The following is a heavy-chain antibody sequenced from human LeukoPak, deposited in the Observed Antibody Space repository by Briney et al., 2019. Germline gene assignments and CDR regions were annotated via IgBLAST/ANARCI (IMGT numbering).Heavy chain of an antibody. V-gene: IGHV3-21*01. D-gene: IGHD1-7*01. CDR1: GFTFSSYE. CDR3: TRDRFGNYDFDQ. Sequence: GGSLRLSCAASGFTFSSYEMNWVRQAPGKGLEWVSCISTSGSYTYYADSVKGRFTVSRDNAKNSLFLQMNSLRAEDTAIYYCTRDRFGNYDFDQWGQGTLVTVSS. CDR2: ISTSGSYT. J-gene: IGHJ4*02.